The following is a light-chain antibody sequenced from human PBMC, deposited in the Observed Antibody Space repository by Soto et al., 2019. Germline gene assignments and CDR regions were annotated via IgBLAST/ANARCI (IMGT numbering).Light chain of an antibody. Sequence: ESVLAQSPATLSVSPGERATLCCRASQSVSSKVAWYQQKPGQAPRLLIYDASTRATGIPARFSGRGSGTEFTLTISSLQSEDFAVYSCHQYHNWTFGQGTKVDIK. CDR3: HQYHNWT. V-gene: IGKV3-15*01. J-gene: IGKJ1*01. CDR1: QSVSSK. CDR2: DAS.